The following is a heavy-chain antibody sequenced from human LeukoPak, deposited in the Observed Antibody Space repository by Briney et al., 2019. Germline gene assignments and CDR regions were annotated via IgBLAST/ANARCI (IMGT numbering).Heavy chain of an antibody. Sequence: GGSLRLSCAASGFTFSSYSMNWVRQAPGKGLEWVSSISSSSSYIYYADSVKGRFTISRDNAKNSLYLQMNSLRAEDTAVYYCAKGYYYDSSGYYGGDYWGQGTLVTVSS. CDR1: GFTFSSYS. D-gene: IGHD3-22*01. CDR3: AKGYYYDSSGYYGGDY. J-gene: IGHJ4*02. CDR2: ISSSSSYI. V-gene: IGHV3-21*04.